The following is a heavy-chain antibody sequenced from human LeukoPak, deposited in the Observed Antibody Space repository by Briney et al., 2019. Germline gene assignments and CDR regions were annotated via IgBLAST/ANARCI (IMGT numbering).Heavy chain of an antibody. CDR1: GFTFSTYG. Sequence: PGGSLRLSCAASGFTFSTYGITWVRQAPGKGLEWVSSISSSSSYIYYADSVKGRFTISRDNAKNSLYLQMNSLRAEDTAVYYCARDYDFWSGYFDYWGQGTLVTVSS. CDR3: ARDYDFWSGYFDY. D-gene: IGHD3-3*01. J-gene: IGHJ4*02. CDR2: ISSSSSYI. V-gene: IGHV3-21*01.